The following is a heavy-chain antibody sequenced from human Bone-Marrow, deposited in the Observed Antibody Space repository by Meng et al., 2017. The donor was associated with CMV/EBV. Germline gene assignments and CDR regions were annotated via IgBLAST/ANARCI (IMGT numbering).Heavy chain of an antibody. CDR2: IYYSGST. Sequence: SETLSLTCTVSGGSVSSGSYYWSWIRQPPGKGLEWIGSIYYSGSTYYNPSLKSRVAISVDTSKNQFSLKLSSVTAADTAVYYCARRAIVVVPAAWGGSYYFDYWGEGTLVTVSS. V-gene: IGHV4-39*01. D-gene: IGHD2-2*01. CDR1: GGSVSSGSYY. J-gene: IGHJ4*02. CDR3: ARRAIVVVPAAWGGSYYFDY.